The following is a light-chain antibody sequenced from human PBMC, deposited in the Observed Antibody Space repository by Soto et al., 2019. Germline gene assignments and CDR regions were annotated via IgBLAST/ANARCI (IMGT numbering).Light chain of an antibody. CDR2: GDN. CDR3: QSYGV. J-gene: IGLJ3*02. CDR1: SGSIASNY. Sequence: NFMLTQPHSVSESPGKTITISCTRSSGSIASNYVQWYQQRPGSAPATIIYGDNLRPSGVPDRFSGSIDISSNSASLTISGAKTEDEADYYCQSYGVFGGRTKLTVL. V-gene: IGLV6-57*04.